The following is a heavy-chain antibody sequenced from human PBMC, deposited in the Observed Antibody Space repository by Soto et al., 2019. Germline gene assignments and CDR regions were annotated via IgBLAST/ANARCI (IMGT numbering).Heavy chain of an antibody. CDR3: ARFSAGYSSGWSWNYYYGMDV. CDR1: GGTFSSYA. J-gene: IGHJ6*02. CDR2: INPNSGGT. Sequence: ASVKVSCKASGGTFSSYAISWVRQAPGQGLEWMGWINPNSGGTNYAQKFQGWVTMTRDTSISTAYMELSRLRSDDTAVYYCARFSAGYSSGWSWNYYYGMDVWGQGTTVTVSS. V-gene: IGHV1-2*04. D-gene: IGHD6-19*01.